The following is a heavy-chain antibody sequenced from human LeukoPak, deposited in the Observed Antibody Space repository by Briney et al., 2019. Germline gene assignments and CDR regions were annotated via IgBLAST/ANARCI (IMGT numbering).Heavy chain of an antibody. CDR2: TNSNGGTT. V-gene: IGHV3-64D*09. J-gene: IGHJ4*02. Sequence: GGSLRLSCSASGFTFSSYAMHWVRQAPGKGLEYVSATNSNGGTTYYSDSVKGRFTISRDNSKDTLYLQMSSLRAEDTAVYYCVKMGTYYYDSSGSNYWGQGTLVTVSS. CDR1: GFTFSSYA. CDR3: VKMGTYYYDSSGSNY. D-gene: IGHD3-22*01.